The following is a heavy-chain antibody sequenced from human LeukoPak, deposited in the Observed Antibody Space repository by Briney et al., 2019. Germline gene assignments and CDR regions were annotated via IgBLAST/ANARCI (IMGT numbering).Heavy chain of an antibody. CDR1: GFTFSSYA. V-gene: IGHV3-30*04. CDR2: ISYDGSNK. CDR3: ARDKVYSRTAAGCDY. J-gene: IGHJ4*02. Sequence: SGRSLRLSCAASGFTFSSYAMHWVRQAPGKGLEWVAVISYDGSNKYYADSVKGRFTISRDNSKNTLYLQMNSLRAEDTAVYYCARDKVYSRTAAGCDYWGQGTLVTVSS. D-gene: IGHD6-13*01.